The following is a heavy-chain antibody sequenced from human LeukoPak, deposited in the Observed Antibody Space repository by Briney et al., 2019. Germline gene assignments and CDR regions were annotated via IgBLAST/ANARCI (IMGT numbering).Heavy chain of an antibody. Sequence: GGSLRLSCAASGFTFSSYEMNWVRQAPGKGLEWVSYISSSGSTIYYADSVKGRFTISRDNAKNSLYLQMNSLRAEDTAVYHCARDPGREDFYGMDVWGKGTTVTVSS. CDR1: GFTFSSYE. D-gene: IGHD1-26*01. J-gene: IGHJ6*04. CDR3: ARDPGREDFYGMDV. CDR2: ISSSGSTI. V-gene: IGHV3-48*03.